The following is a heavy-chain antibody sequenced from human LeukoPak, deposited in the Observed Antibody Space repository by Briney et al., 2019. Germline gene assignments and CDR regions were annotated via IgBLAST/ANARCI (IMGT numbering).Heavy chain of an antibody. D-gene: IGHD3-16*02. J-gene: IGHJ4*02. CDR2: INHSGST. V-gene: IGHV4-34*01. CDR3: ASPRWGSYRYHFDY. CDR1: GGSFSGYY. Sequence: PSETLSLTXAVYGGSFSGYYWSWIRQPPGKGLEWIGEINHSGSTNYNPSLKSRVTISVDTSKNQFSLKLSSVTAADTAVYYCASPRWGSYRYHFDYWGQGTLVTVSS.